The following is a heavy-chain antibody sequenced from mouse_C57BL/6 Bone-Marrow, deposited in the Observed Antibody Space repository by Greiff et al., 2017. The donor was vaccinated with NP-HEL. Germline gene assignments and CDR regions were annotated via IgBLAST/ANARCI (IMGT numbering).Heavy chain of an antibody. D-gene: IGHD2-4*01. Sequence: EVQGVESGGGLVKPGGSLKLSCAASGFTFSSYAMSWVRQTPEKRLEWVATISDGGSYTYYPDNVKGRFTISRDNAKNNLYLQMSHLKSEDTAMYYCARNDYDSWYFDVWGTGTTVTVSS. CDR1: GFTFSSYA. V-gene: IGHV5-4*01. CDR2: ISDGGSYT. J-gene: IGHJ1*03. CDR3: ARNDYDSWYFDV.